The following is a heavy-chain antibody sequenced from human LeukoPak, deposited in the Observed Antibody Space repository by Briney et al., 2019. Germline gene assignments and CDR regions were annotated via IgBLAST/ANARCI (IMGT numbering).Heavy chain of an antibody. Sequence: PGGSLRLSCAASGFTFSSYSMNWVRQAPGKGLEWVSYISSSSSTIYYADSVKGRFTISRDNAKNSLYLQMNSLRAEDTALYYCAKGGGVVVAATQDYWGQGTLVTVSS. V-gene: IGHV3-48*04. CDR2: ISSSSSTI. CDR3: AKGGGVVVAATQDY. J-gene: IGHJ4*02. CDR1: GFTFSSYS. D-gene: IGHD2-15*01.